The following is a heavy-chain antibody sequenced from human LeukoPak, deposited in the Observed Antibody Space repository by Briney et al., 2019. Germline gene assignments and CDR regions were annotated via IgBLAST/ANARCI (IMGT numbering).Heavy chain of an antibody. J-gene: IGHJ4*02. D-gene: IGHD2-15*01. Sequence: GGSLRLSCAASGFTFSRFGMNWVRQAPGKGLEWVSYISGSSSSSTMYYADSVKGRFTISRDNAKNSLYLQMNSLRDEDTAVYYCAQKGGADYWGQGTLVTVSS. CDR1: GFTFSRFG. V-gene: IGHV3-48*02. CDR2: ISGSSSSSTM. CDR3: AQKGGADY.